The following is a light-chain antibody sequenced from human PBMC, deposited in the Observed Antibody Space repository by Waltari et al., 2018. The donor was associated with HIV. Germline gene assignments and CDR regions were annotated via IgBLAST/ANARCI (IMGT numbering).Light chain of an antibody. CDR1: SSTIGAAYD. V-gene: IGLV1-40*01. CDR3: QSYDISLSASVV. CDR2: GNK. Sequence: QSMLTQPPSVSGAPGQRVNISGTGCSSTIGAAYDVPWYQQIPGTAPKLLIPGNKNRPSGVPDRFSASKSGTSASLTISGLQAEDEADYFCQSYDISLSASVVFGGGTRLTVL. J-gene: IGLJ2*01.